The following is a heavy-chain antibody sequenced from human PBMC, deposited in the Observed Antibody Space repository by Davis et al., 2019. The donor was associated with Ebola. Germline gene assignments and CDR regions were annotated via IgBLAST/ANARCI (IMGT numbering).Heavy chain of an antibody. J-gene: IGHJ6*03. D-gene: IGHD3-22*01. CDR2: ISAYNGNT. V-gene: IGHV1-18*04. CDR3: ARMYDSSGYYYYYYYMDV. CDR1: GYTFTSYG. Sequence: ASVKVSCKASGYTFTSYGISWVRQAPGQGLEWMGWISAYNGNTNYAQKLQGRVTMTTDTSTSTAYMELRSLRSDDTAVYYCARMYDSSGYYYYYYYMDVWGKGTTVTVSS.